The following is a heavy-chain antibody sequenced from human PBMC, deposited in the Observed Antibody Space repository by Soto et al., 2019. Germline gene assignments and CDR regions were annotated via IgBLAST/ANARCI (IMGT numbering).Heavy chain of an antibody. V-gene: IGHV3-74*01. CDR2: INSDGSST. D-gene: IGHD6-6*01. J-gene: IGHJ6*03. CDR3: ASRGEAARPTYYYYYMDV. Sequence: GGSLRLSCAASGFTFGSYWMHWVRQAPGKGLVWVSRINSDGSSTSYADSVKGRFTISRDNAKNTLYLQMNSLRAEDTAVYYCASRGEAARPTYYYYYMDVWGKGTTVTVSS. CDR1: GFTFGSYW.